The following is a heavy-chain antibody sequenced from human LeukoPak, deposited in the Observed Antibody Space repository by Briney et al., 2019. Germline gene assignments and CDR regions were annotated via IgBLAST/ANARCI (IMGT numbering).Heavy chain of an antibody. J-gene: IGHJ6*03. D-gene: IGHD3-22*01. CDR1: GGSISSGSYY. CDR2: IYSSGST. CDR3: VSSGYNPRFYYYYLDV. Sequence: SETLSLTCSVSGGSISSGSYYWSWIRQPAGKGLEWIGRIYSSGSTNYNPSLRSRATISIDTSSNEFSLKLSSVTDADTAVYYCVSSGYNPRFYYYYLDVWGKGTTVTISS. V-gene: IGHV4-61*02.